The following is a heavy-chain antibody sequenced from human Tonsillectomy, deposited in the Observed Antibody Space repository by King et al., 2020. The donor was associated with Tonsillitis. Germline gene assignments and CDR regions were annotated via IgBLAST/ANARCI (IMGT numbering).Heavy chain of an antibody. CDR2: IYYSGST. CDR3: ARDRLTLDAFDI. D-gene: IGHD1-14*01. Sequence: VQLQESGPGLVKPSETLSLTCTVSGGSVSSGSYYWGWIRQPPGKGLEWIGCIYYSGSTNYNPSLKSRVTISVDTSKNQFSLKLSSVTAADTAVYYCARDRLTLDAFDIWGQGTMVTVSS. J-gene: IGHJ3*02. V-gene: IGHV4-61*01. CDR1: GGSVSSGSYY.